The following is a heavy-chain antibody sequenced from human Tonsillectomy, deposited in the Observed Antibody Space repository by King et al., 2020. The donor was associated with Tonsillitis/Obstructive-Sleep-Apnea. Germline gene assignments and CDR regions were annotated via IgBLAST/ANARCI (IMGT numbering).Heavy chain of an antibody. CDR2: IFLNDEK. Sequence: TLKESGPVLVKPTETLTLTCTVSGFSLTNARMGVSWIRQPPGKALEWLAHIFLNDEKSYSTSLKGRLTISKDTSKSQVVLTMTNMDPVDTATYYCARMTHDYGDDNWFDPWGQGTLVTVSS. V-gene: IGHV2-26*01. CDR1: GFSLTNARMG. D-gene: IGHD4-17*01. J-gene: IGHJ5*02. CDR3: ARMTHDYGDDNWFDP.